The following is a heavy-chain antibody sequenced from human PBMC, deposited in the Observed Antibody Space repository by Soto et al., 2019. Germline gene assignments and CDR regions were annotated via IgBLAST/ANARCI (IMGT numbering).Heavy chain of an antibody. V-gene: IGHV3-74*01. D-gene: IGHD3-3*01. CDR1: GFTFSSYW. CDR2: INSDGSST. Sequence: GGSLRLSCAASGFTFSSYWMHWVRQAPGKGLVWVSRINSDGSSTSYADSVKGRFTISRDNAKNTLYLQMNSLRAEDTAVYYCARGGITIFGVVITTYYYGMDVWGQGTTVTV. J-gene: IGHJ6*02. CDR3: ARGGITIFGVVITTYYYGMDV.